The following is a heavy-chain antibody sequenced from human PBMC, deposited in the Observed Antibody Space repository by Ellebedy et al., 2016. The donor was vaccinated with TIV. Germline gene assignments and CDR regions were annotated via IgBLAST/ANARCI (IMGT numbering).Heavy chain of an antibody. CDR3: ARGGIATAGFDY. V-gene: IGHV3-21*01. CDR1: GFTFDSSS. D-gene: IGHD6-13*01. CDR2: MDSSGSHI. Sequence: PGGSLRLSCAASGFTFDSSSMNWVRQAPGKGLEWVSSMDSSGSHIYYADSVKGRFTISRDNAKNSLYLQMNSLTAEDTAVYYCARGGIATAGFDYWGQGTLVTVSS. J-gene: IGHJ4*02.